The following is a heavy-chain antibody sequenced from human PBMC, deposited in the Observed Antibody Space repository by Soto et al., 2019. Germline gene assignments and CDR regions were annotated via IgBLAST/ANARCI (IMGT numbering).Heavy chain of an antibody. Sequence: SVKVSCKASGGTFSSYAISWVRQAPGQGLEWMGGIIPIFGTANYAQKFQGRVTITADESTSTAYMELSSLRSEDTAVYYCARESGDYYGMDVWGQGTTVTVSS. J-gene: IGHJ6*02. CDR3: ARESGDYYGMDV. D-gene: IGHD3-3*01. CDR2: IIPIFGTA. V-gene: IGHV1-69*13. CDR1: GGTFSSYA.